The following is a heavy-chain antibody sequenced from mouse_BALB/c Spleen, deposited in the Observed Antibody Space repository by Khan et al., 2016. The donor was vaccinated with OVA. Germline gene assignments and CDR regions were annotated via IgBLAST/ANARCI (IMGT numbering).Heavy chain of an antibody. CDR3: AEVRVFYFDY. V-gene: IGHV2-3*01. J-gene: IGHJ2*01. CDR1: GFSLTSNG. Sequence: QVQLKESGPGLVAPSQSLSITCTVSGFSLTSNGVSWVHQPPGKGLEWLGVIWGDGSINYHSALISRLSISTDNSTSQVFLKLNSLQTDDTATYYCAEVRVFYFDYWGQGTTLTVSS. CDR2: IWGDGSI.